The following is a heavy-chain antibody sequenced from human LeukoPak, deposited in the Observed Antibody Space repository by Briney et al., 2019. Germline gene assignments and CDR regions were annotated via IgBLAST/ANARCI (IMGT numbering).Heavy chain of an antibody. V-gene: IGHV1-69*05. CDR2: IIPIFGTA. J-gene: IGHJ5*02. Sequence: SVKVSCKASGGTFSSYAISWVRQAPGQGLEWMGGIIPIFGTANYAQKFQGRVTITTDESTCTAYMELSSLRSEDTAVYYCARDNYAGANWFDPWGQGTLVTVSS. D-gene: IGHD1-7*01. CDR3: ARDNYAGANWFDP. CDR1: GGTFSSYA.